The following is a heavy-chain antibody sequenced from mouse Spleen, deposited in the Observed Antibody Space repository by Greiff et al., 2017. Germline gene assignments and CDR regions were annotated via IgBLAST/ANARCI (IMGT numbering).Heavy chain of an antibody. CDR2: INPNNGGT. CDR1: GYTFTDYY. D-gene: IGHD4-1*01. J-gene: IGHJ3*01. Sequence: EVQLQQSGPELVKPGASVKISCKASGYTFTDYYMNWVKQSHGKSLEWIGDINPNNGGTSYNQKFKGKATLTVDKSSSTAYMQLSSLTSEDSAVYYCAILGRGFAYWGQGTLVTVSA. CDR3: AILGRGFAY. V-gene: IGHV1-26*01.